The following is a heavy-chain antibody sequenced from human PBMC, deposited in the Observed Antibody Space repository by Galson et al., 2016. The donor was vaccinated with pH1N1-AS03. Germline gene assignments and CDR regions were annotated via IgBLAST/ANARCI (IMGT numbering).Heavy chain of an antibody. D-gene: IGHD5-24*01. J-gene: IGHJ4*02. CDR1: GYIFTSYW. CDR2: IYPGDSDT. CDR3: ARQVRDGYNAYVDS. V-gene: IGHV5-51*01. Sequence: QSGAEVTKPGESLKISCKTSGYIFTSYWVAWVRHMPGKGLEWMGIIYPGDSDTRYSPSFQGQVTISADRSINTAYLQWSSLMASDTDIYYCARQVRDGYNAYVDSWGQGILVTVSS.